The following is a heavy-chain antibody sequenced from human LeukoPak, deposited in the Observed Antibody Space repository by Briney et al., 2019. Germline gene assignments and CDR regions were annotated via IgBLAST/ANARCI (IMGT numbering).Heavy chain of an antibody. CDR3: AKAGIVVVTATDYDY. Sequence: GGSLRLSCAASGFTFSSYAMSWVRQAPGKGLEWVSAISGSGGSTYYADSVKGRFTISRDNSKNTLYLQMNSLRAEDTVVYYCAKAGIVVVTATDYDYWGQGTLVTVSS. V-gene: IGHV3-23*01. CDR1: GFTFSSYA. D-gene: IGHD2-21*02. J-gene: IGHJ4*02. CDR2: ISGSGGST.